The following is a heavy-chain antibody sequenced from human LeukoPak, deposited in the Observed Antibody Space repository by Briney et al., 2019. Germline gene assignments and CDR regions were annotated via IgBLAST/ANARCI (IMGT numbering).Heavy chain of an antibody. D-gene: IGHD2-2*01. CDR2: IYRNADGGTT. Sequence: KTGGSLRLSCAASGFTFSNAWMTWVRQAPGKGLEWVGRIYRNADGGTTDYAAPVKGRFTISRDDSKNTRYLQMNSLKTEDTAVYYCTTDSYCSTTTCYASSNYYYGLDAWGQGTSVTVSS. V-gene: IGHV3-15*05. J-gene: IGHJ6*02. CDR1: GFTFSNAW. CDR3: TTDSYCSTTTCYASSNYYYGLDA.